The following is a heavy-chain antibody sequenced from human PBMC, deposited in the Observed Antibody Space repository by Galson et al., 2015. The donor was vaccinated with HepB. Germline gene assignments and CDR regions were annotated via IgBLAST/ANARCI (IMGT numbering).Heavy chain of an antibody. V-gene: IGHV4-59*01. CDR2: IYYSGST. J-gene: IGHJ4*02. D-gene: IGHD6-19*01. CDR1: GGSISSYY. CDR3: ARAVAGVLYFDY. Sequence: ATLSLTCTVSGGSISSYYWSWLRQPPGKGLEWIGYIYYSGSTNYNPSLKSRVTISVDTSKNQFSLKLSSVTAADTAVYYCARAVAGVLYFDYWGQGTLVTVSS.